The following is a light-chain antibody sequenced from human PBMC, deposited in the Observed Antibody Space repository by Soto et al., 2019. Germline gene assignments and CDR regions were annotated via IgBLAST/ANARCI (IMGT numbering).Light chain of an antibody. Sequence: QVSRSVSTLSAXVGDXATIXXRXIHNINEYLALYQQQPKKAPNLLIYMASTLKSDIPSTFSGSGHGTEFTLTISSMKPDHYETYYYQHHDSYTPSWPFAQSTKVYIK. CDR1: HNINEY. CDR2: MAS. J-gene: IGKJ1*01. V-gene: IGKV1-5*03. CDR3: QHHDSYTPSWP.